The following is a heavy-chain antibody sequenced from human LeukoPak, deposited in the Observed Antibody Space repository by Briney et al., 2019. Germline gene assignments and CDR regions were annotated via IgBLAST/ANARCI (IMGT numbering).Heavy chain of an antibody. CDR1: GFTFSSYW. CDR2: ISSDGSSK. Sequence: PGGSLRLSCAASGFTFSSYWMHWVRQAPGKGLVWVSRISSDGSSKSYADSVKGRFTISRDTAKNTLYLQMNSLRAEDTAVYYCATCTITIFGVVPPTHFDSWGQGTLVTVSS. J-gene: IGHJ4*02. CDR3: ATCTITIFGVVPPTHFDS. D-gene: IGHD3-3*01. V-gene: IGHV3-74*01.